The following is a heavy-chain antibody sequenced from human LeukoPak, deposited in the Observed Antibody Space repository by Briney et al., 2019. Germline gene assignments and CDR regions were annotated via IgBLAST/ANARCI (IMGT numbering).Heavy chain of an antibody. J-gene: IGHJ5*02. CDR1: GYTFTGYY. D-gene: IGHD4-11*01. Sequence: ASVKVSCKASGYTFTGYYMHWVRQAPGQGLEWMGWINPNSGGTNYAQKFQGRATMTRDTSISTAYMELSRLRSDDTAVYYCARTYRPDNWFDPWGQGTLVTVSS. CDR3: ARTYRPDNWFDP. V-gene: IGHV1-2*02. CDR2: INPNSGGT.